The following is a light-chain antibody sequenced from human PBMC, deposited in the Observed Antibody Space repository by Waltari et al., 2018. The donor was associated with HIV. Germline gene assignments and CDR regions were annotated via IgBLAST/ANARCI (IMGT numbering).Light chain of an antibody. Sequence: QAGLTQPPSVSKGMRQTATLTCTGHSNNVGNQGAAWLQQNQGHPPKLLSYRDNKRPSGISERFSASRSGNTASLTITGVQPEDEADYFCATWDISLSAVVFGGGTTLTVL. J-gene: IGLJ2*01. CDR1: SNNVGNQG. CDR3: ATWDISLSAVV. CDR2: RDN. V-gene: IGLV10-54*04.